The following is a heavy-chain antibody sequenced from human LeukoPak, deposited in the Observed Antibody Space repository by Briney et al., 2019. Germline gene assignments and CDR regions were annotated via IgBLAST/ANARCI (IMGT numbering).Heavy chain of an antibody. J-gene: IGHJ4*02. Sequence: GGSLRLSCAASGFTVSNNYMIWVRQAPGKGLEWVSLIYSGGSTYYADSVKGRFTISRDDVKNMLYLQMNSLRVEDTGLYYCSTVEHFWGQGTLFTVSS. D-gene: IGHD1-1*01. CDR2: IYSGGST. CDR1: GFTVSNNY. V-gene: IGHV3-53*01. CDR3: STVEHF.